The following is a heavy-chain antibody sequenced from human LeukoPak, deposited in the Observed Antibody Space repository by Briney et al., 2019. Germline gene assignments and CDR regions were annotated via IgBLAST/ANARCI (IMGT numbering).Heavy chain of an antibody. CDR2: ISSSGST. J-gene: IGHJ6*03. V-gene: IGHV4-61*02. Sequence: SETLSLTCTVSGDSISSGDYYWSWIRQPAGKGLEWIGRISSSGSTNYNPSLKSRVTISVDTSKNQFSLKLSSVTAADTAVYYCARGAHYYDSSGYYYDYYYYYMDVWGKGTTVTVSS. D-gene: IGHD3-22*01. CDR1: GDSISSGDYY. CDR3: ARGAHYYDSSGYYYDYYYYYMDV.